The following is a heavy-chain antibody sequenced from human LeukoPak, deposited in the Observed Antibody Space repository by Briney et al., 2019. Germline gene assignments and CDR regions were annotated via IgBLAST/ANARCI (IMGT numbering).Heavy chain of an antibody. CDR3: ATGSLAGAFDI. Sequence: GASVKISCKVSGYTFTDYYMHWVQQAPGKGLEWMGLVDPEDGETIYAEKFQGRVTITADTSTDTAYMELSSLRSEDTAVYYCATGSLAGAFDIWGQGTMVTVSS. J-gene: IGHJ3*02. CDR1: GYTFTDYY. CDR2: VDPEDGET. V-gene: IGHV1-69-2*01.